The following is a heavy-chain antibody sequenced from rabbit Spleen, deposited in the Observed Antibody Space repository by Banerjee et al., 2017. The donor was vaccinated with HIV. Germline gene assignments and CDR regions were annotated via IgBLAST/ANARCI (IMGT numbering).Heavy chain of an antibody. D-gene: IGHD5-1*01. J-gene: IGHJ4*01. V-gene: IGHV1S40*01. CDR1: GFDFSRGYD. Sequence: QQLVESGGGLVKPGASLTLTCKASGFDFSRGYDMCWVRQAPGKGLEWIGCIYTGNVKTYYASWAKGRFTISKTSSTTVTLQMTSLTVADTATYFCARGEYFTVGFSSYGIYLDLWGQGTLVTVS. CDR3: ARGEYFTVGFSSYGIYLDL. CDR2: IYTGNVKT.